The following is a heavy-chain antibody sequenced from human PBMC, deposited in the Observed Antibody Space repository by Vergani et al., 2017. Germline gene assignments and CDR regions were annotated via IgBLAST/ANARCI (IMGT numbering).Heavy chain of an antibody. CDR1: GGSISSSSYY. CDR3: ARAAPGVYYYGMDV. J-gene: IGHJ6*02. Sequence: QLQLQESGPGLVKPSETLSLTCTVSGGSISSSSYYWGWIRQPPGKGLEWIGSIYYSGSTYYNPSLKSRVTISVDTSKNQFSLKLSAVTAADTAVYYCARAAPGVYYYGMDVWGQGTTVTVSS. D-gene: IGHD3-10*01. CDR2: IYYSGST. V-gene: IGHV4-39*01.